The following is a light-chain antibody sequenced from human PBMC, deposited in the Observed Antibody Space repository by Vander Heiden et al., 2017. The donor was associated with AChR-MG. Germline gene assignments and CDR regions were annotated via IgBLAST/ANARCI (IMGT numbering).Light chain of an antibody. CDR2: DAS. V-gene: IGKV1-33*01. Sequence: DIQMTQSPSSLSASVGDRVTITCQASQDISNYLNWYQQKPGKAPKLLIYDASNLETGVPSRFSGSGSWTDFTFTISSLQPEDIATYYCQQYDNLPRTFGQETRLEIK. CDR1: QDISNY. CDR3: QQYDNLPRT. J-gene: IGKJ5*01.